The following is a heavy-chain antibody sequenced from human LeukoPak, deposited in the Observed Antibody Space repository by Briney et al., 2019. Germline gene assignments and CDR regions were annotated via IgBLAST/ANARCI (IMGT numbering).Heavy chain of an antibody. V-gene: IGHV3-74*01. CDR3: AREAAHCTNGVCPLDY. D-gene: IGHD2-8*01. CDR2: INSDGSST. J-gene: IGHJ4*02. Sequence: GGSLRLSCAASGFTFSSYWMPWVRQAPGKGLVWVSRINSDGSSTSYADSVKGRFTISRENAKNSLYLQMNSLRAGDTAVYYCAREAAHCTNGVCPLDYWGQGTLVTVSS. CDR1: GFTFSSYW.